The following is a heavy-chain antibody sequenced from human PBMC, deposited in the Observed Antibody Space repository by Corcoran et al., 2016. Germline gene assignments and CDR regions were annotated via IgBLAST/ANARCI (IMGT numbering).Heavy chain of an antibody. D-gene: IGHD5-18*01. CDR2: LYSGGST. Sequence: EVQLVESGGGLIQPGGSLRLSCAASGFTVSSYYMSWVRQAPGKGLEWVSVLYSGGSTYYADSVKGRFTISRDNSKNTLYLQMTSLRAEDTAVYYRARSGYSYGLYFDYWGQGTLVTVSS. J-gene: IGHJ4*02. CDR1: GFTVSSYY. V-gene: IGHV3-53*01. CDR3: ARSGYSYGLYFDY.